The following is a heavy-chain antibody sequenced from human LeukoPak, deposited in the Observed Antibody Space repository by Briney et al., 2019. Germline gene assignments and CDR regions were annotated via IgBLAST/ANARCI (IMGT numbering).Heavy chain of an antibody. J-gene: IGHJ4*02. V-gene: IGHV3-30*04. CDR3: AREGGEGIEY. CDR2: LSYDGNNE. D-gene: IGHD2-21*01. Sequence: GGSLRLSCAASGFTFSSYAMHWVRQAPDKGLEWVAVLSYDGNNEFYADSVKGRFTLSRDNSKNTLYVQMNSLRTEDTAVYYCAREGGEGIEYWGQGTLVTVSS. CDR1: GFTFSSYA.